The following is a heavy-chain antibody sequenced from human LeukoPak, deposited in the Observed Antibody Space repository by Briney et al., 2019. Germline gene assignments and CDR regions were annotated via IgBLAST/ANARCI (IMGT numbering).Heavy chain of an antibody. CDR3: ARGPFYDFWSGYLRPYYYMDV. V-gene: IGHV5-51*01. Sequence: GESLKISCKGSGYSFTSYWIGWVRQMPGKGLEWMGIIYPGDYDTRYSPSFQGQVTISADKSISTAYLQWSSLKASDTAMYYCARGPFYDFWSGYLRPYYYMDVWGKGSTGTVSS. D-gene: IGHD3-3*01. CDR1: GYSFTSYW. CDR2: IYPGDYDT. J-gene: IGHJ6*03.